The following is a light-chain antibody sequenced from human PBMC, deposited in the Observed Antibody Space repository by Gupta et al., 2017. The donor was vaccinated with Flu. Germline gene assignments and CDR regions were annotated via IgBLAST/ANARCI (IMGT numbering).Light chain of an antibody. Sequence: DIVMTQSPLSMPVTPGEPASISCRSSQSLLHSNGYNYLDWYLQKPGQSPQLLIYLGSNRASGVVDGFGGGGWGKNFKLKITRGEGEDVGFYYYWQPQQNPQIPFGQGTKWENK. V-gene: IGKV2-28*01. J-gene: IGKJ2*01. CDR2: LGS. CDR3: WQPQQNPQIP. CDR1: QSLLHSNGYNY.